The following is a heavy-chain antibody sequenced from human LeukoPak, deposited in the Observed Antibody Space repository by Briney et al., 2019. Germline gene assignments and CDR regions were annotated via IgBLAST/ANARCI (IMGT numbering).Heavy chain of an antibody. CDR2: IRQDESER. J-gene: IGHJ4*02. V-gene: IGHV3-7*01. CDR3: ARAYGTSTVVVVAATYGY. D-gene: IGHD2-15*01. CDR1: GFSFSSYW. Sequence: QPGGSLRLSCEGSGFSFSSYWMTWVRQLPGKGPEWVANIRQDESERYFADSVKGRFTISRDNAKKSVYLHMSSLRAEDTAVYYCARAYGTSTVVVVAATYGYWGQGTLVTVSS.